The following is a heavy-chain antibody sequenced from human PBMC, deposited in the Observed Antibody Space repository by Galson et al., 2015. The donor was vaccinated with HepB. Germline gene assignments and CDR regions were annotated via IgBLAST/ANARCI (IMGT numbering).Heavy chain of an antibody. D-gene: IGHD5-18*01. V-gene: IGHV4-34*01. CDR1: GGSFSGYY. Sequence: SETLSLTCAVYGGSFSGYYWSWIRQPPGKGLEWIGEINHSGSTNYNPSLKSRVTISVDTSKNQFSLKLSSVTAADTAVYYCARAPLIVRHTAMVTPRPRGFDYWGQGTLVTVSS. CDR3: ARAPLIVRHTAMVTPRPRGFDY. J-gene: IGHJ4*02. CDR2: INHSGST.